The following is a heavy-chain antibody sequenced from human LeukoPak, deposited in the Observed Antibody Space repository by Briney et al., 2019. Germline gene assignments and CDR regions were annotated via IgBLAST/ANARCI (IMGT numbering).Heavy chain of an antibody. J-gene: IGHJ4*02. CDR3: ARVGYSYGSDY. V-gene: IGHV4-34*01. D-gene: IGHD5-18*01. Sequence: SETLSLTCAVYGGSFSGYYWSWIRQPPGKGLEWIGEINYSGSTNYNPSLKSRVTISVDTSKNQFSLKLSSVTAADTAVYYCARVGYSYGSDYWGQGTLVTVSS. CDR2: INYSGST. CDR1: GGSFSGYY.